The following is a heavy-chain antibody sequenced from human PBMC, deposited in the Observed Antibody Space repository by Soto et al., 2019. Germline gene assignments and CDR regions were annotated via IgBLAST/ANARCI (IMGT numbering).Heavy chain of an antibody. CDR1: GGSISSGGYY. V-gene: IGHV4-31*03. CDR2: IYYSGST. CDR3: ARDYGSGSYYYYYYGMDV. Sequence: PSETLSLTCTVSGGSISSGGYYWSWIRQHPGKGLEWIGYIYYSGSTYYNPSLKSRVTISVDTSKNQFSLKLSSVTAADTAVYYCARDYGSGSYYYYYYGMDVWGQGTTVTVYS. D-gene: IGHD3-10*01. J-gene: IGHJ6*02.